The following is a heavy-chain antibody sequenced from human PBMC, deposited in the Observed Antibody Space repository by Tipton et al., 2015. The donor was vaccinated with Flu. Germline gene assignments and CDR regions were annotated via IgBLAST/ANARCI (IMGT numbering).Heavy chain of an antibody. CDR2: INHSGST. Sequence: TLSLTCAVYGGSFSFYYWSWIRQPPGKGLEWIGEINHSGSTNYNPSLKSRVTISVDTSKNQFSLKLSSVTAADTAVYYCARSEFDYWGQGTLVIVSS. J-gene: IGHJ4*02. CDR3: ARSEFDY. V-gene: IGHV4-34*01. CDR1: GGSFSFYY.